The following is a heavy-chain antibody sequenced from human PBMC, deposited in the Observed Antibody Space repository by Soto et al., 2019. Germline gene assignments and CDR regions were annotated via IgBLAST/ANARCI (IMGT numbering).Heavy chain of an antibody. V-gene: IGHV4-59*11. Sequence: QVQLQDAGPGLVKPSETLSLTGSVSGGSISGHYWTWIRQSPGKGLELVGYIFYSGSTHYNPSLRSLVTISVATSKNQFSLTMSSVTAADTAVYYCARVGSSGWSPDYWGRGTLVTVSS. J-gene: IGHJ4*02. D-gene: IGHD6-19*01. CDR2: IFYSGST. CDR1: GGSISGHY. CDR3: ARVGSSGWSPDY.